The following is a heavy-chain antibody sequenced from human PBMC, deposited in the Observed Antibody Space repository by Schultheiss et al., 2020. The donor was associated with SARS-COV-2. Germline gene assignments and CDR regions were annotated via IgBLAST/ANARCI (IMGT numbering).Heavy chain of an antibody. CDR1: GFTFSSYE. CDR3: ARVLVGLRGPETDDY. D-gene: IGHD4-17*01. Sequence: GESLKISCAASGFTFSSYEMNWVRQAPGKGLEWVSYISSSGSTIYYADSVKGRFTISRDNAKNSLYLQMNSLRAEDTAVYYCARVLVGLRGPETDDYWGQGTLVTVSS. CDR2: ISSSGSTI. V-gene: IGHV3-48*03. J-gene: IGHJ4*02.